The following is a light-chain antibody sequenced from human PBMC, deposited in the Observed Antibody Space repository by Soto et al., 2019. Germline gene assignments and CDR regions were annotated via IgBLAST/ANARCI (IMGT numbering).Light chain of an antibody. Sequence: QSVLTQPPSASGSPGQSVTISCTGTSSDVGGYNYVSWYQQYPGEAPKLMIYEVSKRPSGVTDRFSGSKSGNMASLTVSGLQAEDEADYYCSSYAGSKTFVFGNGTKVTVL. CDR2: EVS. J-gene: IGLJ1*01. CDR1: SSDVGGYNY. CDR3: SSYAGSKTFV. V-gene: IGLV2-8*01.